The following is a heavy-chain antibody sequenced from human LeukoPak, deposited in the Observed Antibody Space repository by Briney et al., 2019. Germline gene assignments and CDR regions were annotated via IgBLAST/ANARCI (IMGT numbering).Heavy chain of an antibody. Sequence: GGSLRLSCAASGFTFSTYGMHWVRQAPGKGLEWVAFIQSDGTNKYYADSVKGRFTISRDNSKNTLHLQMSSLRVEDTAVYYCPKGGDRGVIDYWGQGTLVTVSS. V-gene: IGHV3-30*02. CDR2: IQSDGTNK. CDR3: PKGGDRGVIDY. J-gene: IGHJ4*02. D-gene: IGHD3-10*01. CDR1: GFTFSTYG.